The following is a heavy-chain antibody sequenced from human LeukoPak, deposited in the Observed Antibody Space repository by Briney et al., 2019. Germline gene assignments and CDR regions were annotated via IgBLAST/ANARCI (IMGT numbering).Heavy chain of an antibody. CDR2: INAGNGNR. CDR1: VYTFTSYA. CDR3: ARTWATMTAPSPGGDY. J-gene: IGHJ4*02. D-gene: IGHD5-12*01. V-gene: IGHV1-3*01. Sequence: ASVKVSCKPSVYTFTSYAMHSVGQAGGQRLEGMGWINAGNGNREYSQKLQGRVTITMETSGRTADMYLSSLRSDQRPGCYCARTWATMTAPSPGGDYWGQGTLVTVSS.